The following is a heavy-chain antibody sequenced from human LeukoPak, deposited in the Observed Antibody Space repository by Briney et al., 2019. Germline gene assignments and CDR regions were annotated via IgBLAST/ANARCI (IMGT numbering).Heavy chain of an antibody. CDR2: IYYTGST. CDR3: ARATSWDQRNFDWPHWYLDL. Sequence: SETLSLTCTVSGSSMSSHYWSWIRQPPGKGLEWIGYIYYTGSTNHNPSLKSRVTISVDTSKNQFSLKLSSVTTADTAVYYCARATSWDQRNFDWPHWYLDLWGRGTLVTVSS. V-gene: IGHV4-59*11. CDR1: GSSMSSHY. J-gene: IGHJ2*01. D-gene: IGHD3-9*01.